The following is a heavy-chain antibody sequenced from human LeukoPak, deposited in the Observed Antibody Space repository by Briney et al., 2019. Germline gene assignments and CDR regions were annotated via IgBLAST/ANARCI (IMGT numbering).Heavy chain of an antibody. CDR2: ISSSGSTI. V-gene: IGHV3-11*01. CDR3: ARDQCGGDCYSGPYYGMDV. J-gene: IGHJ6*02. CDR1: GFTFSDYY. D-gene: IGHD2-21*02. Sequence: GGSLRLSCAASGFTFSDYYMSWIRQAPGKGLEWVSYISSSGSTIYYADSVKGRFTISRDNAKKSLYLQMNSLRAEDTAVYYCARDQCGGDCYSGPYYGMDVRGQGTTVTVSS.